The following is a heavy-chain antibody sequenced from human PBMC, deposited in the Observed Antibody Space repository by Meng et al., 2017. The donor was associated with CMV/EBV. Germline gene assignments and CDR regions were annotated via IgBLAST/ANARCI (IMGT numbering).Heavy chain of an antibody. CDR1: GATFSSYA. CDR3: ARRGSYYGSGSYYNWFDP. V-gene: IGHV1-69*01. CDR2: IIPIFGTA. J-gene: IGHJ5*02. Sequence: QGQLVESGAEVKKPGSSGKVSCKASGATFSSYAISWVRQAPGQGLEWMGGIIPIFGTANYAQKFQGRVTITADESTSTAYMELSSLRSEDTAVYYCARRGSYYGSGSYYNWFDPWGQGTLVTVSS. D-gene: IGHD3-10*01.